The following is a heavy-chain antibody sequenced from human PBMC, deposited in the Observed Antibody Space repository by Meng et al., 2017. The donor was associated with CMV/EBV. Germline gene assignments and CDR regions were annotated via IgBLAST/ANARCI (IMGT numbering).Heavy chain of an antibody. CDR2: IYYSGST. J-gene: IGHJ4*02. Sequence: GSLRLSCAVYGGSFSGYYWSWIRQPPGKGLEWIGYIYYSGSTNYNPSLKSRVTISVDTSKNQFSLKLSSVTAADTAVYYCACYIAAREGDYFDYWGQGTLVTVSS. CDR3: ACYIAAREGDYFDY. D-gene: IGHD6-6*01. V-gene: IGHV4-59*01. CDR1: GGSFSGYY.